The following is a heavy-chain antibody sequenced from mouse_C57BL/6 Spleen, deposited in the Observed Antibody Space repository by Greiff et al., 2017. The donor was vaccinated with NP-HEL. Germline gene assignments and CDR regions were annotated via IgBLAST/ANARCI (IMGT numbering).Heavy chain of an antibody. CDR3: AREGYDYVAMDY. D-gene: IGHD2-10*02. V-gene: IGHV1-55*01. Sequence: VQLQQPGAELVKPGASVKMSCKASGYTFTSYWITWVKQRPGQGLEWIGDIYPGSGSTNYNEKFKSKATLTVDTSSSTAYMQLSSLTSEDSAVYYCAREGYDYVAMDYWGQGTSVTVSS. CDR1: GYTFTSYW. CDR2: IYPGSGST. J-gene: IGHJ4*01.